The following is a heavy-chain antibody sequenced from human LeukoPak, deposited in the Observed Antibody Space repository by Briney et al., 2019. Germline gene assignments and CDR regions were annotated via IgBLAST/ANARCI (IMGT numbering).Heavy chain of an antibody. CDR3: ARDPSIAVAGTYFYFGMDV. CDR2: ITSSGSTI. J-gene: IGHJ6*02. D-gene: IGHD6-13*01. CDR1: GFTFSSYE. V-gene: IGHV3-48*03. Sequence: GGSLRLSCAASGFTFSSYEMNWVRQAPGKGLQWVSYITSSGSTIYYADSVKGRFTISRDNAKNSLYLQMNSLRAEDTAIYYCARDPSIAVAGTYFYFGMDVWGQGTMVTVSS.